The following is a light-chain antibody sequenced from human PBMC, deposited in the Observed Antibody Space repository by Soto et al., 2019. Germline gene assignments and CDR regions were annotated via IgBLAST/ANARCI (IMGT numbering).Light chain of an antibody. CDR3: LQYDDVPLT. CDR1: QDISDY. J-gene: IGKJ4*01. V-gene: IGKV1-33*01. Sequence: DIQMTQSPSSLSASVGDRVTITCQASQDISDYLNWYQQKPGKAPNLLIYDASHLETGVPSRFSGSGSGTDFTFTISSLQPEDFATSYCLQYDDVPLTFGGGTRVEIK. CDR2: DAS.